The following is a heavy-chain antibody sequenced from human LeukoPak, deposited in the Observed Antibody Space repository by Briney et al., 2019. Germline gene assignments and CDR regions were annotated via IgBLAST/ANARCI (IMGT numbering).Heavy chain of an antibody. CDR2: MSAYNGKT. J-gene: IGHJ5*02. D-gene: IGHD3-22*01. Sequence: ASVKVSCKASGYSFTSYGFNWVRQAPGQGLEWMGWMSAYNGKTNYAHSLQGRVTVTADTSTSTAYMELRSLRSDDTAVYYCARSDSSGDGGFDPWGQGTLVTVSS. V-gene: IGHV1-18*01. CDR3: ARSDSSGDGGFDP. CDR1: GYSFTSYG.